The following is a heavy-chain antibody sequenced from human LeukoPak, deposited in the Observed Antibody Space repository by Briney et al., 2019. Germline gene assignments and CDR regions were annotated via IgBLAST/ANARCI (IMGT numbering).Heavy chain of an antibody. D-gene: IGHD3-10*01. J-gene: IGHJ4*02. Sequence: SSETLSLTCAVSGGSFSGYFWSWLRQPPGKALEWIGYIYYTGKTYYNPSLEGRVTILVDTSRNHFSVKLSSVTAADTAVYYCARSQNYYGSGDYWSQGTLVTVSS. CDR3: ARSQNYYGSGDY. V-gene: IGHV4-59*01. CDR2: IYYTGKT. CDR1: GGSFSGYF.